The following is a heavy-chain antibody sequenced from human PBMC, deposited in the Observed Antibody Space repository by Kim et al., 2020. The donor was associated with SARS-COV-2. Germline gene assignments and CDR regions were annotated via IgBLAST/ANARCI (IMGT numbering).Heavy chain of an antibody. V-gene: IGHV3-30*18. CDR2: ISYYGSNK. J-gene: IGHJ4*02. D-gene: IGHD1-26*01. Sequence: GGSLRLSCAASGFTFSSYGMHWVRQAPGKGLEWVAVISYYGSNKYYADSVKGRFTISRDNSKNTLYLQMNSLRAEDTAVYYCANTWGEVGATYFDYWGQG. CDR3: ANTWGEVGATYFDY. CDR1: GFTFSSYG.